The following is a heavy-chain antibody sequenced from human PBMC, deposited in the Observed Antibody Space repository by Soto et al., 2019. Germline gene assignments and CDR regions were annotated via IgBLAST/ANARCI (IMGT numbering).Heavy chain of an antibody. CDR2: ISWNSGSI. CDR3: AKDATLYYYYYMDV. J-gene: IGHJ6*03. Sequence: EVQLVESGGGLVQPGRSLRLSCAASGFTFDDYAMYWVRQAPGKGLEWVSGISWNSGSIGYADSVKGRFTISRDNAKNSLYLQMNSLRAEDTALYYCAKDATLYYYYYMDVWGKGTTVTVSS. CDR1: GFTFDDYA. V-gene: IGHV3-9*01. D-gene: IGHD1-1*01.